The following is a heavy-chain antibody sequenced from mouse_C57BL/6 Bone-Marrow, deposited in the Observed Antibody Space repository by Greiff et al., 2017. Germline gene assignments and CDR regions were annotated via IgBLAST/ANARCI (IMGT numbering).Heavy chain of an antibody. CDR2: IDPSDSYT. Sequence: VQLQQPGAELVMPGASVKLSCKASGYTFPSYWMHWVKQRPGQGLEWIGEIDPSDSYTNYNQKFKGKSTLTVDNSSSTAYMQLSSLTSEDSAVYYCARPSYYSKKGYYFDYWGQGTTLTVSS. D-gene: IGHD2-5*01. CDR1: GYTFPSYW. J-gene: IGHJ2*01. CDR3: ARPSYYSKKGYYFDY. V-gene: IGHV1-69*01.